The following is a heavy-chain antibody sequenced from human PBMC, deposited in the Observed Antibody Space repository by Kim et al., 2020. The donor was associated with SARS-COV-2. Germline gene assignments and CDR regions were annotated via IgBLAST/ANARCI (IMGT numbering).Heavy chain of an antibody. D-gene: IGHD6-6*01. V-gene: IGHV3-23*01. Sequence: GGSLRLSCAASGFTFSSYAMSWVRQAPGKGLEWVSAISGSGGSTYYADSVKGRFTISRDNSKNTLYLQMNSLRAEDTAVYYCAKDVGRYSSSSGSGSYHAFDIWGQGTMVTVSS. CDR1: GFTFSSYA. CDR2: ISGSGGST. CDR3: AKDVGRYSSSSGSGSYHAFDI. J-gene: IGHJ3*02.